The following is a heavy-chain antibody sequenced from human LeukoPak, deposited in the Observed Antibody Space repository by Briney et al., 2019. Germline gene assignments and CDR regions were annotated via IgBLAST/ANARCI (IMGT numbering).Heavy chain of an antibody. CDR3: ARFQAYYYDSSGYYRGDAFDI. Sequence: ASVKVSCKASGYTFTSYDINWVRQATGQGLEWMGWMNPNSGNTGYAQKFQGRVTITRNTSISTAYMELSSLRSEDTAVYYCARFQAYYYDSSGYYRGDAFDIWGQGTMVTVSS. J-gene: IGHJ3*02. V-gene: IGHV1-8*03. D-gene: IGHD3-22*01. CDR1: GYTFTSYD. CDR2: MNPNSGNT.